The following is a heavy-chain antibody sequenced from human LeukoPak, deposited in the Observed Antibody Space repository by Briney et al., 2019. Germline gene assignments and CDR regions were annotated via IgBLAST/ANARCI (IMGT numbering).Heavy chain of an antibody. V-gene: IGHV3-23*01. J-gene: IGHJ6*02. Sequence: GGSLRLSCAASGFPFIGYSMSWVRQAPGKGLEGVAGLGRTGEYKYYADSVKGRFTISRDNSKDTVSLQMNSLRAEDSAIYYCVKDRPCDTCMPMDAWGQGTTVTVSS. CDR3: VKDRPCDTCMPMDA. CDR2: LGRTGEYK. D-gene: IGHD2-8*01. CDR1: GFPFIGYS.